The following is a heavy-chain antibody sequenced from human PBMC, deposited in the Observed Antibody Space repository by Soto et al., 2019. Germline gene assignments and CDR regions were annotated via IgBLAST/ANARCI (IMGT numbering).Heavy chain of an antibody. CDR3: ARERDYYYGMDV. V-gene: IGHV3-21*01. Sequence: GGSLRLSCAASGVTFSSYSMNWVRQAPGKGLEWVSSISSSSSYIYYADSVKGRFTISRDNAKNSLYLQMNSLRAEDTAVYYCARERDYYYGMDVWGQGTTVTASS. J-gene: IGHJ6*02. CDR1: GVTFSSYS. CDR2: ISSSSSYI.